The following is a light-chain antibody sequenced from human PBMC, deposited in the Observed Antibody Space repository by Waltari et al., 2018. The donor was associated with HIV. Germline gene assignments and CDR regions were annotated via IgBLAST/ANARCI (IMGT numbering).Light chain of an antibody. Sequence: DIVMTQSPDSLAVSLGERATINCKSSQTILYSSNNKNYLTWYQQKPGQPPKVIIYWASTRESRVPDRFSGSGSGTDFTLTISSLKAEDVAVYYCQQYYTTPLTFGGGTKVEIK. J-gene: IGKJ4*01. V-gene: IGKV4-1*01. CDR2: WAS. CDR1: QTILYSSNNKNY. CDR3: QQYYTTPLT.